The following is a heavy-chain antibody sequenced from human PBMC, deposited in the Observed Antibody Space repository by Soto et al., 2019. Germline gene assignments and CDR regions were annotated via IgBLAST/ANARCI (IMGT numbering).Heavy chain of an antibody. J-gene: IGHJ5*02. CDR2: IRSKSDGGTT. Sequence: GGSMRLSCAVFDFSFTNAWMNWVRQAPGRGLEWVGRIRSKSDGGTTDYAAPLKGRFTISRDDSKNTLYLQMNSLKTEDTAVYYCATSGRPYCSGGACYGGFDPWGQGTLVTVSS. D-gene: IGHD2-15*01. CDR1: DFSFTNAW. V-gene: IGHV3-15*07. CDR3: ATSGRPYCSGGACYGGFDP.